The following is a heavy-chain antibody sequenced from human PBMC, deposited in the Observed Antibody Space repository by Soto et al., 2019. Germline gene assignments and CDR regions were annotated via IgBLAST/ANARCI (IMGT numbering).Heavy chain of an antibody. CDR2: ISYDGSNK. CDR3: AKDWGATRESRYYGMDV. J-gene: IGHJ6*02. V-gene: IGHV3-30*18. CDR1: GFTFSSYC. D-gene: IGHD1-26*01. Sequence: PXGSLRLSCAAYGFTFSSYCMHWVRQAPGKGLEWVAGISYDGSNKYYADSVKGRFTISRDNSKNTLYLQMNSMRAEDKAVYYCAKDWGATRESRYYGMDVWGQGTTVTVSS.